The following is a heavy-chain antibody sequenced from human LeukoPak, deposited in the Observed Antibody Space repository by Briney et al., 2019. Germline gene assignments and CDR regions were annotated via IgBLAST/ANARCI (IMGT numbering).Heavy chain of an antibody. V-gene: IGHV3-21*01. CDR3: AKNLDIAVAGTFLY. J-gene: IGHJ4*02. Sequence: GGSLRLSCAASGFTHSSYSMNWVRQAPGKGLEWVSSISSSSSYIYYADSVKGRFTISRDNAKNSLYLQMNSLRAEDTAVYYCAKNLDIAVAGTFLYWGQGTLVTVSS. D-gene: IGHD6-19*01. CDR2: ISSSSSYI. CDR1: GFTHSSYS.